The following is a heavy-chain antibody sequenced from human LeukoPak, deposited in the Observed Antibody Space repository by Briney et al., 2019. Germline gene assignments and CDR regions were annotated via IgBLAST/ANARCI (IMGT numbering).Heavy chain of an antibody. D-gene: IGHD2-15*01. CDR1: GYTFTGHY. Sequence: GASVKVSCKASGYTFTGHYMHWVRQAPGQGLEWMGWINPKNAGTNYAQKFQGRVTMTRDTSTGTVYMELSRLRSDDTAVYYCTRVESIVVVVAAAAFTAFDIWGQGTMVTVSS. V-gene: IGHV1-2*02. CDR3: TRVESIVVVVAAAAFTAFDI. J-gene: IGHJ3*02. CDR2: INPKNAGT.